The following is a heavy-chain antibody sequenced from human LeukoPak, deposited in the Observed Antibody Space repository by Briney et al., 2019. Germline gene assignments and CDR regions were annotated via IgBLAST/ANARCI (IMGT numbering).Heavy chain of an antibody. Sequence: GGSLRLSCAASGFTFSGSAMSWDRQAPGKGLEWVSSISSSSSYIYYADSVKGRFTISRDNAKNSLYLQMNSLRAEDTAVYYCAREVGILTASDDYWGQGTLVTVSS. CDR3: AREVGILTASDDY. V-gene: IGHV3-21*01. CDR1: GFTFSGSA. J-gene: IGHJ4*02. CDR2: ISSSSSYI. D-gene: IGHD3-9*01.